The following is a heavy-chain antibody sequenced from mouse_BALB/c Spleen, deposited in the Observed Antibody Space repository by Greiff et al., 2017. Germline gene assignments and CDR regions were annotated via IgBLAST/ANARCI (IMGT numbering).Heavy chain of an antibody. Sequence: EVQRVESGGGLVKPGGSLKLSCAASGFTFSSYAMSWVRQTPEKRLEWVATISSGGSYTYYPDSVKGRFTISRDNAKNTLYLQMSSLRSEDTAMYYCARHGFITTVVDWYFDVWGAGTTVTVSS. V-gene: IGHV5-9-3*01. CDR3: ARHGFITTVVDWYFDV. J-gene: IGHJ1*01. D-gene: IGHD1-1*01. CDR1: GFTFSSYA. CDR2: ISSGGSYT.